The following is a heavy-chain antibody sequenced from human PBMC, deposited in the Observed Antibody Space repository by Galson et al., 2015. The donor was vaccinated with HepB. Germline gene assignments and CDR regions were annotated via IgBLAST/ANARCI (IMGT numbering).Heavy chain of an antibody. CDR1: GFTFGDYA. D-gene: IGHD5-18*01. V-gene: IGHV3-49*03. J-gene: IGHJ4*02. Sequence: SLRLPCAASGFTFGDYAMSWFRQPPEKGLEWVGLIRSRASGGTTEYAASVKGRFTISIDDSKTIAYLQMDSLKTEDTAVYYCTRDVWILHYWGQGTLVTVSS. CDR2: IRSRASGGTT. CDR3: TRDVWILHY.